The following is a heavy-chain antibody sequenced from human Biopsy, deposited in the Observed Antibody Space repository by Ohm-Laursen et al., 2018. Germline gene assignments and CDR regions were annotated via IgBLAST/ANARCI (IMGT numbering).Heavy chain of an antibody. CDR1: GGPSTNYA. Sequence: SVKASCKASGGPSTNYAFSWVRQAPGQGLEWVGRIVPILGHLNYAQRFQGRVSITADKSTTYVYMELSRLTSGDTAVYYCAADADGYYTEFDYWGPGTLVTVSS. CDR2: IVPILGHL. J-gene: IGHJ4*02. V-gene: IGHV1-69*04. CDR3: AADADGYYTEFDY. D-gene: IGHD3-3*01.